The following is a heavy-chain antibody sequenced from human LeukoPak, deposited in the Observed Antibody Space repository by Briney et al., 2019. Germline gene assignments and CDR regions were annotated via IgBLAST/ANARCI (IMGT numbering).Heavy chain of an antibody. CDR3: ARGLGSSWYGYYYMDV. J-gene: IGHJ6*03. CDR2: IIPIFGTA. V-gene: IGHV1-69*05. D-gene: IGHD6-13*01. Sequence: ASVKVSCKGSGGTFSSYAISWVRQAPGQGLEWMGGIIPIFGTANYAQKFQGRVTITTDESTSTAYMELSSLRSEDTAVYYCARGLGSSWYGYYYMDVWGKGTTVTVSS. CDR1: GGTFSSYA.